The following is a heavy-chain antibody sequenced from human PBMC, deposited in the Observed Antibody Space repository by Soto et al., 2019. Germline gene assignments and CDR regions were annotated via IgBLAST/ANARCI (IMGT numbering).Heavy chain of an antibody. CDR3: ARGPTAENYYGSGSRYYYYYMDV. D-gene: IGHD3-10*01. V-gene: IGHV3-64*01. Sequence: GGSLRLSCAASGFTFSSYAMHWVRQAPGKGLEYVSAISSNGGSTYYANSVKGRFTISRDNSKNTLYLQMGSLRAEDMAVYYCARGPTAENYYGSGSRYYYYYMDVWGKGTTVTVSS. J-gene: IGHJ6*03. CDR2: ISSNGGST. CDR1: GFTFSSYA.